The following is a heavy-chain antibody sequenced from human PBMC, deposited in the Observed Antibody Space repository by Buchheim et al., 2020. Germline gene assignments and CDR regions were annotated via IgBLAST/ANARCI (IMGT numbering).Heavy chain of an antibody. CDR1: GFTFSSYW. CDR2: INSDGSST. V-gene: IGHV3-74*01. D-gene: IGHD2-2*01. Sequence: EVQLVESGGGLVQPGGSLRLSCAASGFTFSSYWMHWVRQAPGKGLVWVSRINSDGSSTSYADSVKGRFTISSDNAKNTLDLQMNSLRAEDTAVYYCASGRYCSSTSCRYYYYYGMDVWGQGTT. CDR3: ASGRYCSSTSCRYYYYYGMDV. J-gene: IGHJ6*02.